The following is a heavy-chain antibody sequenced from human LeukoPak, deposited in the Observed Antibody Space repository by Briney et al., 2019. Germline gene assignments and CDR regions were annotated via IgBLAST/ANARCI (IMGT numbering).Heavy chain of an antibody. CDR3: AKNLYCGGGSCYPSALGMDV. CDR1: GFTFSSYG. CDR2: IYSGGST. V-gene: IGHV3-NL1*01. J-gene: IGHJ6*02. D-gene: IGHD2-15*01. Sequence: GGSLRLSCAASGFTFSSYGMHWVRQAPGKGLEWVSVIYSGGSTYYADSVKGRFTISRDNSKNTLYLQMNSLRAEDTAVYYCAKNLYCGGGSCYPSALGMDVWGQGTTVTVSS.